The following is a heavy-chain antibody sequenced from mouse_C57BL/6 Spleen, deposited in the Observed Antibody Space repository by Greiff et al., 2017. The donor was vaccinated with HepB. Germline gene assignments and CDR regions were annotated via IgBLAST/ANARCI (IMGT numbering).Heavy chain of an antibody. V-gene: IGHV5-4*01. CDR3: AREVYYSTPYAMDY. J-gene: IGHJ4*01. Sequence: EVKLMESGGGLVKPGGSLKLSCAASGFTFSSYAMSWVRQTPEKRLEWVATISDGGSYTYYPDNVKGRFTISRDNAKNTLYLQMSHLKSVDTAMYYCAREVYYSTPYAMDYWGQGTSVTVSS. CDR2: ISDGGSYT. D-gene: IGHD2-5*01. CDR1: GFTFSSYA.